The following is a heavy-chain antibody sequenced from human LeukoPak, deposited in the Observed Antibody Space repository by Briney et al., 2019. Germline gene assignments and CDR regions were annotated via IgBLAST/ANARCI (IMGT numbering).Heavy chain of an antibody. CDR3: AREDCSSTSCYSDY. V-gene: IGHV3-48*04. Sequence: PGGSLRLSCAASGFTVSSNYMNWVRQAPGKGLEWVSYISSSSSTIYYADSVKGRFTISRDNAKNSLYLQMNSLRAEDTAVYYCAREDCSSTSCYSDYWGQGTLVTVSS. J-gene: IGHJ4*02. CDR1: GFTVSSNY. D-gene: IGHD2-2*01. CDR2: ISSSSSTI.